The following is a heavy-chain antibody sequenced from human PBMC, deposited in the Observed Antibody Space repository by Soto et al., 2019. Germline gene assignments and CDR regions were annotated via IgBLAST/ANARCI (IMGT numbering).Heavy chain of an antibody. CDR1: GFTFSDFY. D-gene: IGHD2-21*01. CDR2: ISPNSNYR. V-gene: IGHV3-11*06. Sequence: QIQLVESGGSLVKPGGALRLSCEASGFTFSDFYMSWIRLAPGKGLEWLSYISPNSNYREYAESVKGRHTISRDNAKNSLSLQMNSLRVEDTAVYYCVRGGGGGQFDSWGQGAQVTVSS. J-gene: IGHJ4*02. CDR3: VRGGGGGQFDS.